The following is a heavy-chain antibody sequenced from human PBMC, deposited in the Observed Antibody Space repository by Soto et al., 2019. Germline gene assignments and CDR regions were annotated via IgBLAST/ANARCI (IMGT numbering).Heavy chain of an antibody. Sequence: QITLRESGPTLVQPTQTLTLTCTLSGVSLTTNGVGVGWIRQPPGKALEWLALIYWDDDKRYSPSLRSRLAITRDTFKSQVVLTLTTMAPVDTAIYYCAPRQRTVVVGAPFDSWGQGSLVTVSS. V-gene: IGHV2-5*02. CDR1: GVSLTTNGVG. CDR3: APRQRTVVVGAPFDS. J-gene: IGHJ4*02. D-gene: IGHD2-15*01. CDR2: IYWDDDK.